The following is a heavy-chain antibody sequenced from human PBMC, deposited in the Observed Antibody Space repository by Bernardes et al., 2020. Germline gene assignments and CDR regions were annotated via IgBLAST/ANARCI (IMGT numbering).Heavy chain of an antibody. CDR2: IYYTGST. V-gene: IGHV4-31*03. CDR3: ARGYCRGGSCYAGRWFDP. D-gene: IGHD2-15*01. J-gene: IGHJ5*02. CDR1: GGSINSVGYY. Sequence: SETLSLTCNVSGGSINSVGYYWSWLRQHPVKGLEWIGYIYYTGSTYYNPSLKSRLTISLDTSTTQFSLTLSSVTAADTAVYYCARGYCRGGSCYAGRWFDPWGQGILVTVSS.